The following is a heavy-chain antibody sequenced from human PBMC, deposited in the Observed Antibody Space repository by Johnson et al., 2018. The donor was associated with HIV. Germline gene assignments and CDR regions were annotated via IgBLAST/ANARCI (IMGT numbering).Heavy chain of an antibody. D-gene: IGHD5-12*01. CDR3: ARGRARAFDI. J-gene: IGHJ3*02. Sequence: VQLVESGGGVVRPGGSLRLSCAGSGFNFDDYGISWVRQAPGKGLEWVSSINWNGGSIGYADSVKGRFTISRDNVKNSLYLQMNSLRAEDTALYYCARGRARAFDIWGQGTMVTVSS. V-gene: IGHV3-20*04. CDR1: GFNFDDYG. CDR2: INWNGGSI.